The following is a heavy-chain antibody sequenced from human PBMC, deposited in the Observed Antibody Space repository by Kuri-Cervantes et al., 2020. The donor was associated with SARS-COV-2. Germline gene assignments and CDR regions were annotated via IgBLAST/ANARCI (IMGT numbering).Heavy chain of an antibody. CDR3: ARDHSSRAPGTPPYYMDV. CDR1: GYTFTGYY. V-gene: IGHV1-69*13. D-gene: IGHD6-13*01. Sequence: SVKVSCKASGYTFTGYYMHWVRQAPGQGLEWMGRIIPIFGTANYAQKFQGRVTITADESTSTAYMELSSLRSEDTAVYYCARDHSSRAPGTPPYYMDVWGKGTTVTVSS. J-gene: IGHJ6*03. CDR2: IIPIFGTA.